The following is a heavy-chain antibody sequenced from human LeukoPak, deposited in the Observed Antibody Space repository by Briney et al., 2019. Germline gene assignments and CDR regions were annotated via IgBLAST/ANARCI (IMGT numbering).Heavy chain of an antibody. D-gene: IGHD5-12*01. CDR2: INPNSGGT. J-gene: IGHJ5*02. CDR3: AAEYSGYVNWFDP. CDR1: GYTFTGYY. Sequence: ALVKVSCKASGYTFTGYYMHWVRQAPGQGLEWMGWINPNSGGTNYAQKFQGRVTMTRDTSISTAHMELSRLRSDDTAVYYCAAEYSGYVNWFDPWGQGTLVTVSS. V-gene: IGHV1-2*02.